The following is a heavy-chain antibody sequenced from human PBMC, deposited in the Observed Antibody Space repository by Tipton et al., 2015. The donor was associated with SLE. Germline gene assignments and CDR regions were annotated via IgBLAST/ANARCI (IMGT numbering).Heavy chain of an antibody. CDR3: ARDLVGARRGFDY. J-gene: IGHJ4*02. D-gene: IGHD1-26*01. CDR1: GYTFTSYY. CDR2: INPSGGGT. V-gene: IGHV1-46*03. Sequence: QVQLVQSGAEVKKPGASVKVSCKASGYTFTSYYTHWVRQAPGQGLEWMGIINPSGGGTSYAQKFQGRVTMTRDTSTSTVYMELSSLRSEDTAVYYCARDLVGARRGFDYWGQGTLVTVSS.